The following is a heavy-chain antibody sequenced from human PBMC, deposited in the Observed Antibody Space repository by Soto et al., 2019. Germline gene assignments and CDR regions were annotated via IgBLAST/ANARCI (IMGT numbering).Heavy chain of an antibody. CDR1: GGSINTFY. V-gene: IGHV4-4*07. CDR2: IFSSGST. J-gene: IGHJ4*02. CDR3: AREGSYSAYYFAHGLQLWSSDF. D-gene: IGHD5-12*01. Sequence: SETLSLTCTVSGGSINTFYWSWVRQPAGKGLEWIGRIFSSGSTSFNPSLESRVAMSVDTSKNHFSLNLSSVTAADMAVYYCAREGSYSAYYFAHGLQLWSSDFRGQGPLVTVS.